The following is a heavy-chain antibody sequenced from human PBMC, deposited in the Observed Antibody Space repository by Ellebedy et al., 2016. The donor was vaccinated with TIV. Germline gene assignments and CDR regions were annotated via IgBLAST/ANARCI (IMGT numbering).Heavy chain of an antibody. J-gene: IGHJ4*02. CDR2: IIPILGTA. CDR1: GGTFSTFA. V-gene: IGHV1-69*13. CDR3: ARREGHYYDSSGPYYI. D-gene: IGHD3-22*01. Sequence: AASVKVSCKTSGGTFSTFAISWVRQAPGQGLEWMGGIIPILGTANYAQNFQGRLTITADESTSTAYMELRGLTSQDTAVYFCARREGHYYDSSGPYYIWGQGTLVTVSS.